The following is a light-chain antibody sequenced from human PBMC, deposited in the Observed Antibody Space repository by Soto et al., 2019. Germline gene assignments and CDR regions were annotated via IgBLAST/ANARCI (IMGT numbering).Light chain of an antibody. Sequence: EIEMTQSPANLSVSPGETVTLSCRASQGVSSSRVAWYQQRPGQAPRLLIYGGSTSAFGIPARFSGSGSGTEFTLTISSLQAGDLAVYHCQQYGTGPPWTFGQGTRV. CDR2: GGS. CDR1: QGVSSS. CDR3: QQYGTGPPWT. J-gene: IGKJ1*01. V-gene: IGKV3D-15*01.